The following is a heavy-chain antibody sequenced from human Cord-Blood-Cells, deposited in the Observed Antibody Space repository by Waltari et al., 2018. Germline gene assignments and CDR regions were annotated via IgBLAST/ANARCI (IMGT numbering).Heavy chain of an antibody. CDR2: INPNSGGT. CDR1: GYTFTGYY. J-gene: IGHJ4*02. D-gene: IGHD6-19*01. Sequence: QVQLVQSGAEVKKPGASVKVSCKASGYTFTGYYMHWVRQAPVQGLEWMGWINPNSGGTNYAQKFQGWVTMTRDTSISTAYMELSRLRSDDTAVYYCARDPSIAVAGTGYFDYWGQGTLVTVSS. CDR3: ARDPSIAVAGTGYFDY. V-gene: IGHV1-2*04.